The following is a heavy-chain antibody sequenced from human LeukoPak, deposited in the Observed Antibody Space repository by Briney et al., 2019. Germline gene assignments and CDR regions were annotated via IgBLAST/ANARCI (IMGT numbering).Heavy chain of an antibody. J-gene: IGHJ4*02. Sequence: GGSLRLSCAASGFTFSSYWMSWVRQAPGKGLEWVANIKQDGSEKYYVDSVKGRFTISRDNAKNSLYLQMNSLRAEDTAVYYCAKDYIISSSPIYYYDSWGQGALVTVSS. CDR3: AKDYIISSSPIYYYDS. CDR1: GFTFSSYW. D-gene: IGHD6-6*01. V-gene: IGHV3-7*01. CDR2: IKQDGSEK.